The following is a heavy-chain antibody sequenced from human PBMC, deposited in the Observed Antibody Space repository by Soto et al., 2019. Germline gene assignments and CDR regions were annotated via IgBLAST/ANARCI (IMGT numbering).Heavy chain of an antibody. CDR2: INHSGST. CDR1: GGSFSGYY. Sequence: PSETLSLTCAVYGGSFSGYYWSWIRQPPGKGLEWIGEINHSGSTNYNPSLKSRVTISVDTSKNQFSLKLSSVTAADTAVYYCARGITMVRGFDPWGQGTLVTVSS. V-gene: IGHV4-34*01. D-gene: IGHD3-10*01. CDR3: ARGITMVRGFDP. J-gene: IGHJ5*02.